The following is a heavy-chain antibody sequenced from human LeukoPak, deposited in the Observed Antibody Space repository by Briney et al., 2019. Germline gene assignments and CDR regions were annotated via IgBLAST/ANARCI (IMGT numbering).Heavy chain of an antibody. CDR3: ARAVGGDGSGSL. V-gene: IGHV4-59*01. D-gene: IGHD3-10*01. J-gene: IGHJ4*02. CDR2: IYYRVTS. Sequence: SETLSLTCTVSGDSISTYYWSWIRQPPGKGLEWIGYIYYRVTSDYNPSLKSRVTISVDMSTRQISLKLSSVTAADTAVYYCARAVGGDGSGSLWGPGTLVTVPS. CDR1: GDSISTYY.